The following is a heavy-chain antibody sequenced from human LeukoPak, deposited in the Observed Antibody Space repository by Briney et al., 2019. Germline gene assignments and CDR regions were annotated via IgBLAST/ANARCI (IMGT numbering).Heavy chain of an antibody. CDR3: ARDTLVPPLPRQHSGSYYYYYYGMDV. CDR2: ISAYNGNT. CDR1: GYTFTSYG. D-gene: IGHD1-26*01. V-gene: IGHV1-18*01. J-gene: IGHJ6*02. Sequence: ASVKVSCKASGYTFTSYGISWVRQAPGQGLEWMGWISAYNGNTNYAQKLQGRVTMTTDTSTSTAYMELRSLRSDDTAVYYCARDTLVPPLPRQHSGSYYYYYYGMDVWGQGTTVTVSS.